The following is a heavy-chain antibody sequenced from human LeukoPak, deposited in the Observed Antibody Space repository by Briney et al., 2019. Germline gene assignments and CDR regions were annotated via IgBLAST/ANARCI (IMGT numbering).Heavy chain of an antibody. Sequence: GVPLRLSCAPCLFIFSIYAMICLPDSRERAVEGVSTNNPSGGDTYCGVCVRGRFTISRENSEKTLYLRADTQRAEDTAVYYCAKAYTYGSGSYYSFFDNWGQGALVTASS. CDR2: NNPSGGDT. CDR1: LFIFSIYA. J-gene: IGHJ4*02. V-gene: IGHV3-23*01. D-gene: IGHD3-10*01. CDR3: AKAYTYGSGSYYSFFDN.